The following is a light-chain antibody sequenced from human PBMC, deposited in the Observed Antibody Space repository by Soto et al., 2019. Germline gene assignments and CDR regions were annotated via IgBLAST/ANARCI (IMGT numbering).Light chain of an antibody. J-gene: IGKJ5*01. CDR2: DAS. Sequence: IVLTQSPATLSLSPGERATLSCRASQSVSGYLAWYQQKPGQAPRLLIFDASNRAAGIPGRFSGSGSGTVFTLTISRVEAEDFAVYYCQQYGSSLITFGQGTRLEIK. CDR1: QSVSGY. CDR3: QQYGSSLIT. V-gene: IGKV3-11*01.